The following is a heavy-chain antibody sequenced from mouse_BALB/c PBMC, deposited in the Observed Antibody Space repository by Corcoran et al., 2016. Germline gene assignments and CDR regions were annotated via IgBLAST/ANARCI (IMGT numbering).Heavy chain of an antibody. D-gene: IGHD2-1*01. CDR1: GYTFTSYW. V-gene: IGHV1-7*01. Sequence: QVQLQQSGAELAKPGASVKMSCKASGYTFTSYWMHWVKQRPGQGLEWIRYINPSTGYTEYNQKFKDKATLTADKSSSTAYMQLSSLTSEDSAVYYCAIYYGNYWYFDVWGAGTTVTVSS. J-gene: IGHJ1*01. CDR2: INPSTGYT. CDR3: AIYYGNYWYFDV.